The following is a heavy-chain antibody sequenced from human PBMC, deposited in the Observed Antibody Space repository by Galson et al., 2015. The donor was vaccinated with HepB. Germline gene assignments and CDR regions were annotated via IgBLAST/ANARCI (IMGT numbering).Heavy chain of an antibody. CDR1: GGSISSGSYY. D-gene: IGHD4-23*01. CDR3: AREGVSGGKYWATDY. Sequence: LSLTCTVSGGSISSGSYYWSWIRQPAGKRPQWIGRIYTSGNTDYNPSLENRITISIDTSKNQFSLTLSSVTAADTAVYYCAREGVSGGKYWATDYWGQGTLVTVSS. J-gene: IGHJ4*02. CDR2: IYTSGNT. V-gene: IGHV4-61*02.